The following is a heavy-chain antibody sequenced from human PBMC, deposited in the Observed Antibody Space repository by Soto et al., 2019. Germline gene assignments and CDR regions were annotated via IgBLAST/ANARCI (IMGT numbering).Heavy chain of an antibody. Sequence: EVQLVESGGGLVQPGRSLRLSCAASGFTFDDYAMHWVRQAPGKGLEWVSGISWNSGSIGYADSVKGRFPISRDNAKNSLYLQMNSLRAEDTALYYCAKDRAEIVVVPAARGLGAFDIWGQGTMVTVSS. CDR3: AKDRAEIVVVPAARGLGAFDI. J-gene: IGHJ3*02. D-gene: IGHD2-2*01. V-gene: IGHV3-9*01. CDR2: ISWNSGSI. CDR1: GFTFDDYA.